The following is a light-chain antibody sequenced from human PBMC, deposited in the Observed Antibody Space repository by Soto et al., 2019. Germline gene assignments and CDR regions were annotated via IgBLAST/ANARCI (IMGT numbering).Light chain of an antibody. CDR3: ETWDSNTNWV. V-gene: IGLV4-60*03. CDR1: SGHYSYI. Sequence: QPVLTQSSSASASLGSSVKLTCTRSSGHYSYIVAWHQQQPGKAPRYLMKLEASGSYNKGSGVPDRFSGSSSGADRYLTISNLQSDDEADYYCETWDSNTNWVFGGGTKLTVL. J-gene: IGLJ3*02. CDR2: LEASGSY.